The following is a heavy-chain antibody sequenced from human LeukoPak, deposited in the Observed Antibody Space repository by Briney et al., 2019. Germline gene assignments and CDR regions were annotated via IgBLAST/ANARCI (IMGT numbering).Heavy chain of an antibody. V-gene: IGHV1-2*06. CDR2: INPNSGGT. CDR3: ARAVGVTRAADFDY. J-gene: IGHJ4*02. D-gene: IGHD1-26*01. Sequence: VASVTVSCTASGYTFTGYYIHWVRQAPGQGLEWMGQINPNSGGTNYAQKFQDRVTMTRDTSISTAYMELSRLRSDDTAVYYCARAVGVTRAADFDYWGQGTLVTVSS. CDR1: GYTFTGYY.